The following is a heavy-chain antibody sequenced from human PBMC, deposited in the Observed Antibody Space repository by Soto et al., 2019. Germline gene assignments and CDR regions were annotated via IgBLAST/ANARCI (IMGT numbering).Heavy chain of an antibody. CDR1: GFTFSSYG. CDR3: ARGSIPGSSWGRGYYFEY. Sequence: QVQLVESGGGVVQPGRSLRLSCAASGFTFSSYGMHWVRQAPGKGLEWVAVIWYDGSNKYYADSVKGRFTISRDNCNNTLYLQMNSLRAEDTAVYYCARGSIPGSSWGRGYYFEYGGQGTRVTVSS. V-gene: IGHV3-33*01. J-gene: IGHJ4*02. D-gene: IGHD6-13*01. CDR2: IWYDGSNK.